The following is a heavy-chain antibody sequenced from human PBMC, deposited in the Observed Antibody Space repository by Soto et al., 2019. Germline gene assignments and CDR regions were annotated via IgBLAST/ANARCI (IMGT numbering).Heavy chain of an antibody. Sequence: GGSLRLSCAASGFTFSSYAMSWVRQAPGKGLEWVSAISGSGGSTYYVDSVKGRFTISRDNSKNTLYLQMNSLRAEDTAVYYCAKDRADYYGSGSPFPVDYWGQGTLVTVSS. J-gene: IGHJ4*02. CDR3: AKDRADYYGSGSPFPVDY. D-gene: IGHD3-10*01. CDR1: GFTFSSYA. V-gene: IGHV3-23*01. CDR2: ISGSGGST.